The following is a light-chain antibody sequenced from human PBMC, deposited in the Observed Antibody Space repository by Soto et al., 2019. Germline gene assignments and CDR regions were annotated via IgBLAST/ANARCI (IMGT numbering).Light chain of an antibody. CDR3: HHYNNWPRT. CDR1: QSVSSN. J-gene: IGKJ1*01. Sequence: EIVMTQSPATLSVSPGERATLSCRASQSVSSNLAWYQQKPGQAPRLLVYGASTRSTGIPARFSGSGSGTEFTLTISSLQSEDFAVYYCHHYNNWPRTFGQGTKVEI. CDR2: GAS. V-gene: IGKV3-15*01.